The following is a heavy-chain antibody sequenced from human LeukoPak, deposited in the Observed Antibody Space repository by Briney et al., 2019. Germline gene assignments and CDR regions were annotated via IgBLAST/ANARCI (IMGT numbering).Heavy chain of an antibody. CDR2: INHSGST. CDR1: GGPFSGYY. Sequence: PSETLPLTCAVYGGPFSGYYWSWIRQPPGKGLEWIGEINHSGSTNYNPSLKSRVTITVDTSKNQFSLKLSSVTAADTAVYYCARHEDYDILAGYPPYMDVWGKGTTVT. CDR3: ARHEDYDILAGYPPYMDV. J-gene: IGHJ6*03. D-gene: IGHD3-9*01. V-gene: IGHV4-34*01.